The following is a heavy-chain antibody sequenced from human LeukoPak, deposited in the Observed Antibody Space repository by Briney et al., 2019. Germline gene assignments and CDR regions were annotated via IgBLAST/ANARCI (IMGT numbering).Heavy chain of an antibody. CDR2: ISSSGSTI. CDR1: GFTFSSYE. Sequence: GGSLRLSCAASGFTFSSYEMNWVRQAPGKGLEWVSYISSSGSTIYYADSVKGRFTISRDNAKNSLYLQMNSLRAEGTAVYYCAKDQKRITMVRGGRDDAFDIWGQGTMVTVSS. D-gene: IGHD3-10*01. V-gene: IGHV3-48*03. CDR3: AKDQKRITMVRGGRDDAFDI. J-gene: IGHJ3*02.